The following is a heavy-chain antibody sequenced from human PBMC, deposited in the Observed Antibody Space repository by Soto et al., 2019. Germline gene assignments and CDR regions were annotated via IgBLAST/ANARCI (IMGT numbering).Heavy chain of an antibody. Sequence: GGSLRLSCAASGLTFSTYEMNWVRQAPGKGLEWVSYIRGGGSPILYADSVKGRFTISRDNAKNSLYLQMSSLRTEDTAVYYCARVDRTITTYFYYGMDVWGLGTTVTVSS. D-gene: IGHD1-20*01. CDR1: GLTFSTYE. CDR2: IRGGGSPI. CDR3: ARVDRTITTYFYYGMDV. V-gene: IGHV3-48*03. J-gene: IGHJ6*02.